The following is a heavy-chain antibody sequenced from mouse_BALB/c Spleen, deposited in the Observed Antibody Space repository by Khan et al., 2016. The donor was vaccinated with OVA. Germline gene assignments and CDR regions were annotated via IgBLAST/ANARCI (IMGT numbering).Heavy chain of an antibody. Sequence: VELVESGAELARPGASVKMSCKASGYSFTSHTMHWVKQRPGQGLEWIGYINPRSGYTNYNQKFNDKATLTADKSSSTAYMQLSSLTSEDSAVYYCARRTTGYALDYWGQGTSVTVSS. CDR1: GYSFTSHT. D-gene: IGHD2-14*01. J-gene: IGHJ4*01. V-gene: IGHV1-4*01. CDR3: ARRTTGYALDY. CDR2: INPRSGYT.